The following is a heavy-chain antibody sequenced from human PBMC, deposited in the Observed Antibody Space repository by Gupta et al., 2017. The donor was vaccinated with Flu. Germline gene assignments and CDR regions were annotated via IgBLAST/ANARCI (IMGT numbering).Heavy chain of an antibody. D-gene: IGHD2-15*01. V-gene: IGHV1-69*01. J-gene: IGHJ4*02. Sequence: QVQLVQSGAEVKKPGSLVKVSCKASGVTFSTYAINWVRQAPGQGLEWMGGIIPVFGPTNYAQKFQGRVTITADESTSTAYMEISSLRSEDTAVYYCARKGGGHCSGGSCYSFDFWGQGTLVPFSS. CDR2: IIPVFGPT. CDR3: ARKGGGHCSGGSCYSFDF. CDR1: GVTFSTYA.